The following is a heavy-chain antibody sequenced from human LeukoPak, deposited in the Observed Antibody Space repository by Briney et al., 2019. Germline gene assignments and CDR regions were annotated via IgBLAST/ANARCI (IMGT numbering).Heavy chain of an antibody. D-gene: IGHD2-2*01. CDR3: ARDSIFMAEGY. V-gene: IGHV3-7*01. CDR1: GFTFSSYW. Sequence: GGSLRLSCAASGFTFSSYWMSWVRQAPGKGLEWVANIKQDGSEKYYVDSVKGRFTISRDNAKNSLYLKMNSLRAEDTAVYYCARDSIFMAEGYWGQGTLVTVSS. J-gene: IGHJ4*02. CDR2: IKQDGSEK.